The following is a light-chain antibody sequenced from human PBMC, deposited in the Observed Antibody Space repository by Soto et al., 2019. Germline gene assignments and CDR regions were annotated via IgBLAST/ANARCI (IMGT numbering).Light chain of an antibody. CDR1: QSVSSQ. Sequence: EIVLTQSPATLSLSPGERATLSCRASQSVSSQLAWYQHKPGQAPRLLSYDASNRATGIPDWCSGSGYGTDFTLTIGSLEPEEFAVYYCAQRIWPWTVGQGTKVHIK. CDR2: DAS. J-gene: IGKJ1*01. V-gene: IGKV3-11*01. CDR3: AQRIWPWT.